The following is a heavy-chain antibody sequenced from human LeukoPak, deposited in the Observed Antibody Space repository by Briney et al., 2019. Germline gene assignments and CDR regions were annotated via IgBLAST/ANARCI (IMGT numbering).Heavy chain of an antibody. CDR2: IYYSGST. Sequence: SETLSLTCTVSGGSISSYYWSWIRQPPGKGLEWIGYIYYSGSTNYNPSLKSRVTISVDTSKNQFSLKLSSVTAADTAVYYCATTTGTTSYFDYWGREPWSPSPQ. D-gene: IGHD1-7*01. V-gene: IGHV4-59*08. CDR3: ATTTGTTSYFDY. CDR1: GGSISSYY. J-gene: IGHJ4*02.